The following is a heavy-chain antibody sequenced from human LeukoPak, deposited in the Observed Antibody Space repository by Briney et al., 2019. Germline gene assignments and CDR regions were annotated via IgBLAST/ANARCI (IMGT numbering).Heavy chain of an antibody. J-gene: IGHJ4*02. CDR1: GLTFINFG. CDR2: ISGSAVIT. V-gene: IGHV3-23*01. D-gene: IGHD1-14*01. Sequence: QAGGSLRLSCAASGLTFINFGMTWVRQAPGKGLEWVSAISGSAVITFYADSVKGRFTISRDNSKNTLYLQMNSLRADDTAVYYCAKPAKTDYADYWGQGTLVTVSS. CDR3: AKPAKTDYADY.